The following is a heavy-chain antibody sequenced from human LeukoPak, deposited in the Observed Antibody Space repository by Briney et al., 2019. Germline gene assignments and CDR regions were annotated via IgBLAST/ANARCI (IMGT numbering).Heavy chain of an antibody. CDR2: INHSGST. CDR3: ARERSQAASLPYYYDSSGYRY. Sequence: PSETLSLTCAVYGGSFSGYYWSWIRQPPGKGLEWIGEINHSGSTNYNPSLKSRVTISVDTSKNQFSLKLSSVTAADTAVYYCARERSQAASLPYYYDSSGYRYWGQGTLVTVSS. CDR1: GGSFSGYY. D-gene: IGHD3-22*01. J-gene: IGHJ4*02. V-gene: IGHV4-34*01.